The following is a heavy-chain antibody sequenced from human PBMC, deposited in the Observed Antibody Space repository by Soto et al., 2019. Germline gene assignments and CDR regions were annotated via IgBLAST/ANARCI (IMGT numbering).Heavy chain of an antibody. CDR2: IIPIFGTA. V-gene: IGHV1-69*13. Sequence: SVKVSCKASGGAFSSYAISWVRQAPGQGLEWMGGIIPIFGTANYAQKFQGRVTITADESTSTAYMELSSLRSEDTAVYYCASTLRDYSFHYWGQGTLVTVSS. J-gene: IGHJ4*02. CDR1: GGAFSSYA. CDR3: ASTLRDYSFHY.